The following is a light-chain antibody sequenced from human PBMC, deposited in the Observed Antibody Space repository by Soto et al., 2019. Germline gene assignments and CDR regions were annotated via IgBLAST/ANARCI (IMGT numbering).Light chain of an antibody. V-gene: IGKV3-15*01. CDR3: QQYYNWWT. Sequence: EVVMTQSPATLSVSPGERATLSCRASQGVSNKLAWFQQKPGQAPRLLIYHASTRATGIPARFSGSGSGTEFTLIFSSLQSEDFAVYYCQQYYNWWTFGQGTKVDIK. CDR1: QGVSNK. CDR2: HAS. J-gene: IGKJ1*01.